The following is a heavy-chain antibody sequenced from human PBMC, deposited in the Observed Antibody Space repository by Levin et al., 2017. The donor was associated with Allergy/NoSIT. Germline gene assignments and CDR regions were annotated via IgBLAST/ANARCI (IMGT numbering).Heavy chain of an antibody. D-gene: IGHD6-19*01. V-gene: IGHV3-13*01. CDR1: GFTFSSYD. J-gene: IGHJ4*02. Sequence: QPGGSLRLSCAASGFTFSSYDMHWVRQATGKGLEWVSAIGTAGDTYYPGSVKGRFTISRENAKNSLYLQMNSLRAGDTAVYYCARGIAVAGGVYYFDYWGQGTLVTVSS. CDR3: ARGIAVAGGVYYFDY. CDR2: IGTAGDT.